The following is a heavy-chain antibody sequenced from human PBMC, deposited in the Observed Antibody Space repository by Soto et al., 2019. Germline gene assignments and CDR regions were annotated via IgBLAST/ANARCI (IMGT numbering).Heavy chain of an antibody. D-gene: IGHD1-20*01. CDR3: AKDSGCVNNACAYDP. V-gene: IGHV3-21*01. CDR2: ISRGSDYI. Sequence: GGSLRLSCAASGLIFSDYTMNWVRQAPGKGLEWVSSISRGSDYIFYADTVKGRFTISRDNARNSLYLQMTSLRAEDTAVYYCAKDSGCVNNACAYDPWGQGTLVTVSS. J-gene: IGHJ5*02. CDR1: GLIFSDYT.